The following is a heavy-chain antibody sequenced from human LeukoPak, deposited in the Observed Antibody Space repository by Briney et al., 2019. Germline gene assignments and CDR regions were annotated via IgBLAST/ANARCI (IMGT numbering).Heavy chain of an antibody. D-gene: IGHD6-25*01. CDR3: AREGAGAEATFDY. V-gene: IGHV6-1*01. Sequence: SQTLSLTCAISGDSVSSNSACWHWIRQSPSRGLEWLGRTYYRSKWKNDYAVSVKSRITINPDTSKNQFSLQLNSVTPEDTAVYYCAREGAGAEATFDYWGQGTLVTVSS. CDR1: GDSVSSNSAC. J-gene: IGHJ4*01. CDR2: TYYRSKWKN.